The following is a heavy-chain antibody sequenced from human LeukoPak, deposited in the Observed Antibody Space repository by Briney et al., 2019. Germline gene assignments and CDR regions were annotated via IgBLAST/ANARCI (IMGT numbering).Heavy chain of an antibody. J-gene: IGHJ4*02. Sequence: GGSLRLSCAASGFTFSSYWMSWVRQAPGKGLEWVANIKQGGSEKYYVDSVKGRFTISRDNAKNSLYLQMNSLRAEDTAVYYCARLELTTAPYYFDYWGQGTLVTVSS. CDR1: GFTFSSYW. V-gene: IGHV3-7*01. CDR3: ARLELTTAPYYFDY. CDR2: IKQGGSEK. D-gene: IGHD3-22*01.